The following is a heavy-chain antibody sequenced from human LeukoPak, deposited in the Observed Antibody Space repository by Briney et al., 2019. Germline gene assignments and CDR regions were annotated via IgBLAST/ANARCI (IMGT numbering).Heavy chain of an antibody. CDR1: GFTFSSYA. V-gene: IGHV3-7*01. D-gene: IGHD3-9*01. J-gene: IGHJ6*03. Sequence: GGSLRLSCAASGFTFSSYAMSWVRQAPGKGLEWVATIKEDGNEQYYVESVKGRFTISRDNAKNSVYLQMNSLRDEDTADYYCARPSVYFDWMTYYYYYMDVWGKGTTVTISS. CDR2: IKEDGNEQ. CDR3: ARPSVYFDWMTYYYYYMDV.